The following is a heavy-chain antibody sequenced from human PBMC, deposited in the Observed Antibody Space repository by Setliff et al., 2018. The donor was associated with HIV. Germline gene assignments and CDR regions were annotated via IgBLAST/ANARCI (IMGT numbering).Heavy chain of an antibody. J-gene: IGHJ4*02. CDR2: INTDGSST. V-gene: IGHV3-74*01. Sequence: PGGSLRLSCAASGFSFSSYWMHWVRQAPGKGLVWVSRINTDGSSTSYADSVKGRFSISRDNAKNTLFLQMNSLRAEDTAVYYCARAQDNYYDSSGYSFDSWGQGSLVTVSS. CDR3: ARAQDNYYDSSGYSFDS. D-gene: IGHD3-22*01. CDR1: GFSFSSYW.